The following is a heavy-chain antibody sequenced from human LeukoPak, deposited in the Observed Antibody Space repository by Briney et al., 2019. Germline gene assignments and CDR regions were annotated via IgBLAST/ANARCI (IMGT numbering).Heavy chain of an antibody. CDR2: INQNGGET. D-gene: IGHD1-14*01. V-gene: IGHV3-7*01. Sequence: GGSLRLSCAASRFTFSNYWMSWVRQAPGKGLEWVANINQNGGETYYVDSVKGRFTISRDNAKNSLYLQMNSLRAEDTAVYYCATPPSDRGTSPGFYFHYWGQGALVTVSS. J-gene: IGHJ4*02. CDR3: ATPPSDRGTSPGFYFHY. CDR1: RFTFSNYW.